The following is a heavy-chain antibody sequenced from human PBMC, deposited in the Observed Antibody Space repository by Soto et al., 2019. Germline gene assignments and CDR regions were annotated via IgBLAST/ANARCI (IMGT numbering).Heavy chain of an antibody. CDR3: AHASLMEKFYGALLVLYYFDY. D-gene: IGHD4-17*01. V-gene: IGHV2-5*02. J-gene: IGHJ4*02. CDR1: GFSLSTRGVG. Sequence: SGPTLVNPTQTLTLTCTFSGFSLSTRGVGVGWIRQPPGKALEWLALIYWDDDKRYSPSLKSRLTITKDTSKNQVVLTMTNMDPVDTATYYCAHASLMEKFYGALLVLYYFDYWGQGTLVTVSS. CDR2: IYWDDDK.